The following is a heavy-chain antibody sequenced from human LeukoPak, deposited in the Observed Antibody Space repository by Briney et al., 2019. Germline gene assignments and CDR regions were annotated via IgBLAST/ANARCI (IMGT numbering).Heavy chain of an antibody. CDR1: GYTFTSYG. D-gene: IGHD6-19*01. CDR2: ISAYNGNT. CDR3: ARNLPIAVAGPIDY. J-gene: IGHJ4*02. Sequence: ASVKVSCKASGYTFTSYGISWVRQAPGQGLEWMGWISAYNGNTSYAQKLQGRVTMTTDTSTSTAYMELRSLRSDDTAVYYCARNLPIAVAGPIDYWGQGTLVTVSS. V-gene: IGHV1-18*01.